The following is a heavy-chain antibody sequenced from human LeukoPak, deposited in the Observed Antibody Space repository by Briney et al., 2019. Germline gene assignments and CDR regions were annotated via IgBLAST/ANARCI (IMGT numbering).Heavy chain of an antibody. D-gene: IGHD2-2*01. CDR2: IGISSGNT. CDR1: GFTFSSYS. Sequence: PGGSLRLSCAASGFTFSSYSMNWVRQAPGKGLEWISYIGISSGNTKYADSVKGRFTISGDKDKNSVYLQMNSLRVEDTAVYYCARDTKYAFDNWGQGTLVTVSS. J-gene: IGHJ4*02. V-gene: IGHV3-48*01. CDR3: ARDTKYAFDN.